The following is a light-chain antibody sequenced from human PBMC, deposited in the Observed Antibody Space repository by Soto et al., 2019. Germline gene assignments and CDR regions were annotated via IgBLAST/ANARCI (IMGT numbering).Light chain of an antibody. J-gene: IGKJ4*01. V-gene: IGKV1-27*01. CDR2: ATS. CDR1: QDISNS. Sequence: DIQMTQSPSSLSASVGDRVTITCRASQDISNSLAWYQQKPGKVPKVLIYATSILQSGVPARFSGSGSGIDFTLTISSLQPEDVATYYCQNYNSAPLTFDGGTKVEI. CDR3: QNYNSAPLT.